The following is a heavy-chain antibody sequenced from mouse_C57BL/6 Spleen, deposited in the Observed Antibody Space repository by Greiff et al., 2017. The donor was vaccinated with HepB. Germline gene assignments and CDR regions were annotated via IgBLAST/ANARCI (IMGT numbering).Heavy chain of an antibody. D-gene: IGHD2-3*01. CDR1: GYTFTSYW. V-gene: IGHV1-52*01. CDR2: IDPSDSET. J-gene: IGHJ3*01. CDR3: ARFYDGYLAY. Sequence: QVQLQQPGAELVRPGSSVKLSCKASGYTFTSYWMHWVKQRPIQGLEWIGNIDPSDSETHYNQKFKDKATLTVDKSSSTAYMQLSSLTSEASAVYYCARFYDGYLAYWGQGTLVTVSA.